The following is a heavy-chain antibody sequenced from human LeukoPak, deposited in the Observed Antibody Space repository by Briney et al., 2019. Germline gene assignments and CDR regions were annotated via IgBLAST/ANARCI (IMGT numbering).Heavy chain of an antibody. CDR2: IYYSGST. Sequence: SETLSLTCTVSGGSISSGDYYWSWIRQPPGKGLEWIGYIYYSGSTYYNPPLKSRVTISVDTSKNQFSLKLSSVTAADTAVYYCARLDGYNFNYWGQGTLVTVSS. V-gene: IGHV4-30-4*08. CDR3: ARLDGYNFNY. D-gene: IGHD5-24*01. CDR1: GGSISSGDYY. J-gene: IGHJ4*02.